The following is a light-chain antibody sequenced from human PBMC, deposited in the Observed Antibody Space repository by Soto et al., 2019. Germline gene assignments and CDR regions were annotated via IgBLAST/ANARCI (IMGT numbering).Light chain of an antibody. V-gene: IGLV3-21*04. J-gene: IGLJ7*01. CDR3: QVWDSSSDHAV. Sequence: SYELTQSPSVSVAPGKTARINCGGNNIGSKSVHWYQQKPGQAPVLVIYYDSDRPSGIPERFSGSNSGNTATLTISRVEAGDEADYYCQVWDSSSDHAVFGGGTQLTVL. CDR2: YDS. CDR1: NIGSKS.